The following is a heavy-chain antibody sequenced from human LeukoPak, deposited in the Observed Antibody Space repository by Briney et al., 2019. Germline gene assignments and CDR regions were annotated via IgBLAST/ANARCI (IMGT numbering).Heavy chain of an antibody. CDR2: ISSSSRFI. V-gene: IGHV3-21*01. CDR3: ATAPQTYRYLGY. Sequence: GGSLRLSCAASGFTFNSYSMNWFRQAPGKGLEWVSSISSSSRFIYYADSVKGRFTISRDNAKNSLYLQMNSLRAEDTALYYCATAPQTYRYLGYWGQGTLVTVSS. D-gene: IGHD3-16*02. CDR1: GFTFNSYS. J-gene: IGHJ4*02.